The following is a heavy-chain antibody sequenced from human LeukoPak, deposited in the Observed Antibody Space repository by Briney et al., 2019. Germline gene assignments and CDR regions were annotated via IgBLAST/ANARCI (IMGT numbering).Heavy chain of an antibody. CDR1: GGSFTGYY. CDR3: ARGKNEPTWDYYYMDV. CDR2: INYSGST. V-gene: IGHV4-34*01. J-gene: IGHJ6*03. Sequence: PSETLSLTCAVYGGSFTGYYWSWIRQPPGKGLEWIGEINYSGSTNYNPSLKSRVTISVDTSKNQVSLKMTSVTAADTAVYSCARGKNEPTWDYYYMDVWGKGTTVTVSS. D-gene: IGHD1-1*01.